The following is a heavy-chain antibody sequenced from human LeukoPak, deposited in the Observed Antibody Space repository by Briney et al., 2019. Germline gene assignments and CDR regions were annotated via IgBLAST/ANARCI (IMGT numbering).Heavy chain of an antibody. D-gene: IGHD2-15*01. J-gene: IGHJ4*02. CDR1: EGSFRGYY. CDR3: ARVLLEDANYFDY. CDR2: INHSGST. Sequence: SETPTLICADQEGSFRGYYWSWIRQPPGKEQEWIGEINHSGSTNYNPSLKSRVTISVDTSKNQFSLKLSSVTAADTAVYYCARVLLEDANYFDYWGQGTLVTVSS. V-gene: IGHV4-34*01.